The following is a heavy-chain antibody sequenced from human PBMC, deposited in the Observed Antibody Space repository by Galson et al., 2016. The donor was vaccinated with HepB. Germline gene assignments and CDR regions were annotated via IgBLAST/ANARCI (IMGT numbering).Heavy chain of an antibody. D-gene: IGHD2-21*01. CDR1: GFAFNVFN. CDR2: ISSRGETK. CDR3: VAEDFVHCGGGCSF. Sequence: SLRLSCAATGFAFNVFNMKWVRQAPGKGLEYISYISSRGETKYYADSVKGRFSISRDNAKNSLLLQMNSLKDEDTATYYCVAEDFVHCGGGCSFWGQGTPVTVSS. V-gene: IGHV3-48*03. J-gene: IGHJ4*02.